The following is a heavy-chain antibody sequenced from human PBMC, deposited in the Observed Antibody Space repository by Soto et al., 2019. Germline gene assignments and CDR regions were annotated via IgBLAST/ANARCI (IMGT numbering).Heavy chain of an antibody. J-gene: IGHJ6*02. CDR1: GYTFTGYY. Sequence: QVQLVQSGAEVKKPGASVKVSCKASGYTFTGYYMHWVRQAPGQGLEWMGWINPNSGGTNYAQKFQGWVTMTRDTSISTAYMELSRLRSDDTAVYYCARGKLTERPLVRPPNYYYYGMDVWGQGTTVTVSS. V-gene: IGHV1-2*04. D-gene: IGHD6-6*01. CDR3: ARGKLTERPLVRPPNYYYYGMDV. CDR2: INPNSGGT.